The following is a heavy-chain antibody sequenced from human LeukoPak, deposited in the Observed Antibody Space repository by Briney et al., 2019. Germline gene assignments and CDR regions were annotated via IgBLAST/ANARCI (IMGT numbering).Heavy chain of an antibody. CDR1: GYPVTSYG. CDR3: ARDPGGGFDCLLVRNYYYYYMDV. Sequence: ASVKVSCKASGYPVTSYGISWVRQAPGQGLEWMGWISSYNGNTNYAPKLQGRVTMTTDTSKSPAYMELSSLRSEDPAVYYCARDPGGGFDCLLVRNYYYYYMDVWGKGTTVTISS. V-gene: IGHV1-18*01. CDR2: ISSYNGNT. J-gene: IGHJ6*03. D-gene: IGHD3-9*01.